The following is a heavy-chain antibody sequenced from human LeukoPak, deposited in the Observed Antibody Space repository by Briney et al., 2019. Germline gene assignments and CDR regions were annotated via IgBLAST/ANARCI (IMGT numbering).Heavy chain of an antibody. D-gene: IGHD1-20*01. CDR2: INHSGST. CDR1: GGSFSGYY. Sequence: SETLSLTCAVYGGSFSGYYWSWIRQPPAKGLEWIGEINHSGSTNYNPSLKSRVTISVDTSKNQFSLKLSSVTAADTAVYYCARIVVTGSRGNWFDPWGQGTLVTVSS. CDR3: ARIVVTGSRGNWFDP. J-gene: IGHJ5*02. V-gene: IGHV4-34*01.